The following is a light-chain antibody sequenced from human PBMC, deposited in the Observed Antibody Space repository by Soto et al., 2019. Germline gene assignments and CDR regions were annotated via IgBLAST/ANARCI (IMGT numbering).Light chain of an antibody. CDR3: CSYAGSYTLHWV. V-gene: IGLV2-11*01. Sequence: QSALTQPRSVSGSPGQSVTISCTGTSSDVGGYNYVSWYQQHPGKGPKLMIYDVSKRPSGVPDRFSGSKSGNTASLTISGLQAEDEADYFCCSYAGSYTLHWVFGGGTKLTVL. CDR1: SSDVGGYNY. J-gene: IGLJ3*02. CDR2: DVS.